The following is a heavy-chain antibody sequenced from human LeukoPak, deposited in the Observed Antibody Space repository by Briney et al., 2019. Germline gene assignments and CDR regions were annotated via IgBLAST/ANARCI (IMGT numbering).Heavy chain of an antibody. V-gene: IGHV1-46*01. CDR2: INPSGGST. D-gene: IGHD6-19*01. CDR1: GYTFTSYY. J-gene: IGHJ4*02. Sequence: ASVKVSCKASGYTFTSYYMHWVRQAPGQGLEWMGIINPSGGSTSYAQKFQGRVTMTRDASTSTVYMELSSLRSEDTAVYYCARDSSGWAFDYWGQGTLVTVSS. CDR3: ARDSSGWAFDY.